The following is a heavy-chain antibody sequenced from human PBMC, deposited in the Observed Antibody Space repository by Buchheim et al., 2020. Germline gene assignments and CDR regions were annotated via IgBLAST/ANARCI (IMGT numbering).Heavy chain of an antibody. J-gene: IGHJ6*02. V-gene: IGHV4-34*01. D-gene: IGHD3-16*01. CDR1: GGSFSCYY. CDR2: INHSGST. Sequence: QVQLQQWGAGLLKPSETLSLTCAVYGGSFSCYYWSWIRQPPGKGLEWIGEINHSGSTNYNPSLKSRVTISVDTSKNQSSLKLSSVTAADTAVYYCARVNRGGYYYYGMDVWGQGTT. CDR3: ARVNRGGYYYYGMDV.